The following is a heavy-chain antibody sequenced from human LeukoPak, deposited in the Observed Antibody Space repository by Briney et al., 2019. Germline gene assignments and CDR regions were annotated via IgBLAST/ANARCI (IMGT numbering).Heavy chain of an antibody. V-gene: IGHV2-5*01. J-gene: IGHJ3*01. CDR1: GFSLSTSGVG. CDR2: IYYNDHK. Sequence: SGPTLVNPTQTLTLTCTFSGFSLSTSGVGVAWIRQPPGKALEWLALIYYNDHKRYIPSLKSTLTVAKDTSENQVVLTMTNMDPVDTATYYCAHRNDYFDSSGEAFDLWGQGTMVTVSS. D-gene: IGHD3-22*01. CDR3: AHRNDYFDSSGEAFDL.